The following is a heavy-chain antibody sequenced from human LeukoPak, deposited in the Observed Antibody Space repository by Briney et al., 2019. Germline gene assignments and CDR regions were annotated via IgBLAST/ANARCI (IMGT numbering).Heavy chain of an antibody. V-gene: IGHV3-7*01. CDR3: ARLGGQPAPYYCDY. D-gene: IGHD3-16*01. J-gene: IGHJ4*02. Sequence: GGSLRLSCAASGFTFSSYWMSWVRQAPGKGLEWVANINQDGSETYYVDSVKGRFTISRDNGKNSLYLQMNSLRAEDTAVYYCARLGGQPAPYYCDYWGQGTLVTVSS. CDR2: INQDGSET. CDR1: GFTFSSYW.